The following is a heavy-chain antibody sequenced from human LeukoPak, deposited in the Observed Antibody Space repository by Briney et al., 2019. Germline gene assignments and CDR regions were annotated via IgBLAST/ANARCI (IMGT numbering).Heavy chain of an antibody. J-gene: IGHJ3*02. CDR1: GFTFSSYA. Sequence: GGSLRLSCAASGFTFSSYAMSWVRQAPGKGLEWVAFIRYDGSNKYYADSVKGRFTISRDNSKNTLYLQMNSLRAEDTAVYYCATSSYDSSGYYYVFDGAFDXWGQGTMVTVSS. D-gene: IGHD3-22*01. CDR2: IRYDGSNK. V-gene: IGHV3-30*02. CDR3: ATSSYDSSGYYYVFDGAFDX.